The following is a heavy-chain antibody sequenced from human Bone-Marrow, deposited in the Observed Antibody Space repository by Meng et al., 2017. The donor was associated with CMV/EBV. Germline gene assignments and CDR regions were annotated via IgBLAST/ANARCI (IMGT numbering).Heavy chain of an antibody. Sequence: SVKVSCKASGYTFTSYYMHWVRQAPGQGLEWMGGIIPIFGTANYAQKFQGRVTITTDESTSTAYMELSSLRSEDTAVYYCARGRRVVPAAVDSNNDYWGQGTLVTVSS. CDR2: IIPIFGTA. CDR1: GYTFTSYY. J-gene: IGHJ4*02. V-gene: IGHV1-69*05. CDR3: ARGRRVVPAAVDSNNDY. D-gene: IGHD2-2*01.